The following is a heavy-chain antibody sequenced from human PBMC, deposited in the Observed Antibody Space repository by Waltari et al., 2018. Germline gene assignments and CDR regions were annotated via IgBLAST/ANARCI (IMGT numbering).Heavy chain of an antibody. CDR2: IKNKTDSGTT. D-gene: IGHD1-20*01. CDR1: GFSFSKAW. V-gene: IGHV3-15*01. J-gene: IGHJ4*02. CDR3: WAVSFDY. Sequence: EVQLVESGGGLIKPGGSLSLSCAAPGFSFSKAWMSWVRQAPGKGLEWVGRIKNKTDSGTTEYAAPVKGRFTISRDDSKNTLYLQMNSLKSEDTAVYYCWAVSFDYWGQGTLVTVSS.